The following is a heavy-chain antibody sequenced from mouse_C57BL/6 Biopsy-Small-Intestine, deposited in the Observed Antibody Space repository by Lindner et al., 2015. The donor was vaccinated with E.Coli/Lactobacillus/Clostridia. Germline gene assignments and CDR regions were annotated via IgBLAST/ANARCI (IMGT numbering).Heavy chain of an antibody. Sequence: VQLQESGAELMKPGASVKLSCKATGYTFTGYWIEWVKQRPGHGLEWIGEILPGSGSTNYNGEFKGKATLTADKSSSTAYMQFSSLTSEDSAVFFCARGTGSYLDYWGQGTTLTVSS. CDR2: ILPGSGST. CDR1: GYTFTGYW. V-gene: IGHV1-9*01. CDR3: ARGTGSYLDY. J-gene: IGHJ2*01. D-gene: IGHD4-1*01.